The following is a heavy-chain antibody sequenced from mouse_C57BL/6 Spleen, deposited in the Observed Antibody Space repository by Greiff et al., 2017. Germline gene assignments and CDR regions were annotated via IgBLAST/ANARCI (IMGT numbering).Heavy chain of an antibody. CDR2: IYPGDGDT. Sequence: QVQLQQSGPELVKPGASVKISCKASGYAFSSSWMNWVKQRPGKGLEWIGRIYPGDGDTNYNGKFKGKDTLTADKSSSTAYMQLSSLTSEDAAVYFCARREGDYGRPAMDYWGQGTSVTVSS. J-gene: IGHJ4*01. V-gene: IGHV1-82*01. CDR1: GYAFSSSW. D-gene: IGHD2-13*01. CDR3: ARREGDYGRPAMDY.